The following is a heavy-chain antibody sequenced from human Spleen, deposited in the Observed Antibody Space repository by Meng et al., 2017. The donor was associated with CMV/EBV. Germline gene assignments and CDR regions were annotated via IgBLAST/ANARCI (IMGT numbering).Heavy chain of an antibody. J-gene: IGHJ5*02. CDR1: GGTFSRQA. V-gene: IGHV1-69*12. Sequence: QLVKSGASVKKPGYSVKVSFKASGGTFSRQAISWVRQAPGQGIEWMGGIIPIFGTAKDAQKFQGRATITADESKSTAYMELSSLRSEDTAVYYCATTSDGPPDAWGQGTLVTVSS. CDR3: ATTSDGPPDA. CDR2: IIPIFGTA.